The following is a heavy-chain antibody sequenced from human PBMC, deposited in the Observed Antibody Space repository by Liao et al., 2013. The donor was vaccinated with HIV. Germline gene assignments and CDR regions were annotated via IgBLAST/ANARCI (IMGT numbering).Heavy chain of an antibody. CDR2: MHYSGST. D-gene: IGHD6-13*01. CDR3: ARITVIAAADY. V-gene: IGHV4-30-4*08. J-gene: IGHJ4*02. CDR1: GGSISSGDYY. Sequence: QVQLQGSGPGLVKPSQTLSLTCTVSGGSISSGDYYWSWIRQPPGKGLEWIGNMHYSGSTYYSPSLRSRVTISVDTSKNQFSLKLSSVTAADTAVYYCARITVIAAADYWGQGALVTVSS.